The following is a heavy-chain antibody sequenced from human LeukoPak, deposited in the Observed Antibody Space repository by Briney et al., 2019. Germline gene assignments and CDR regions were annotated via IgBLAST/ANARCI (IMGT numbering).Heavy chain of an antibody. D-gene: IGHD3-10*01. CDR3: ARGGGSGSYYRKGYWYFDL. Sequence: ASVKVSCKASGYTFTGYYMHWVRQAPGQGLEWMGWINPNSGGTNYAQKFQGRVTMTRDTSISTAYMELSRLRSDDTAVYYCARGGGSGSYYRKGYWYFDLWGRGTLATVSS. CDR2: INPNSGGT. V-gene: IGHV1-2*02. J-gene: IGHJ2*01. CDR1: GYTFTGYY.